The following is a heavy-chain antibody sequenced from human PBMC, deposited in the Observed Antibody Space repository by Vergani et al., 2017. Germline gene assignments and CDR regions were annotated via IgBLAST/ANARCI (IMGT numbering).Heavy chain of an antibody. J-gene: IGHJ4*02. CDR2: IYYSGST. Sequence: QLQLQESGPGLVKPSETLSLTCTVSGGSISSSSYYWGWIRQPPGKGLEWIGSIYYSGSTYYNPSLKSRVTISVDTSKNQFSLKLSSVTAADTAVYYCAATGYSSGWYSNYWGQGTLVTVSS. CDR3: AATGYSSGWYSNY. CDR1: GGSISSSSYY. D-gene: IGHD6-19*01. V-gene: IGHV4-39*01.